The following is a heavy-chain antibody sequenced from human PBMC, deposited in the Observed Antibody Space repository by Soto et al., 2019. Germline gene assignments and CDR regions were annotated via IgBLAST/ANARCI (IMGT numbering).Heavy chain of an antibody. V-gene: IGHV3-30*18. CDR3: AKEVNSGFNPGALFDY. Sequence: PGGSLRLSCAASGFTFSSYGMHWVRQAPGKGLEWAAVISYDGSNKYYADSVKGRFTISRDNSKNTLYLQMNSLRAEDTAVYYCAKEVNSGFNPGALFDYWGQGTLVTVSS. D-gene: IGHD3-22*01. J-gene: IGHJ4*02. CDR2: ISYDGSNK. CDR1: GFTFSSYG.